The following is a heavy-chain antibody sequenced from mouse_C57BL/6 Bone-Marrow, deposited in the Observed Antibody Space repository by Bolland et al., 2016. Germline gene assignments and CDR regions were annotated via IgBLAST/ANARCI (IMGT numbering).Heavy chain of an antibody. V-gene: IGHV5-2*01. Sequence: AAINSDGGSTYYPDTMERRFIISRDNTKKTLYLQMNSRRSEDTALYYCASTASWFAYWGQGTLV. J-gene: IGHJ3*01. CDR2: INSDGGST. D-gene: IGHD3-1*01. CDR3: ASTASWFAY.